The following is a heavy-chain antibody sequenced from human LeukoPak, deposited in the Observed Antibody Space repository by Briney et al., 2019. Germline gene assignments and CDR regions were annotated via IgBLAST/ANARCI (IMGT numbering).Heavy chain of an antibody. J-gene: IGHJ6*03. CDR2: IYSSGST. V-gene: IGHV4-4*07. CDR3: ARDSPLEWLLPYYYYMDV. D-gene: IGHD3-3*01. Sequence: SETLSLTCTVSGGSISSYYWSWIRQPAGKGLEWIGRIYSSGSTNYNPSLKSRVTMSVDTSKNQFSLKLSSVTAADTAVYYCARDSPLEWLLPYYYYMDVWGKGTTVTVSS. CDR1: GGSISSYY.